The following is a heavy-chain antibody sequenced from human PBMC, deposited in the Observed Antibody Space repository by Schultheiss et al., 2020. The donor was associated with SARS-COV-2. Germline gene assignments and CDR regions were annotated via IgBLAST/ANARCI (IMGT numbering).Heavy chain of an antibody. CDR1: GGSISSSSYY. Sequence: SETLSLTCTVSGGSISSSSYYWSWIRQPAGKGLEWIGRIYTSGSTNYNPSLKSRVTISVDTSKNQFSLKLSSVTAADTAVYYCARTLSVAGALGWFDPWGQGTLVTVSS. CDR2: IYTSGST. J-gene: IGHJ5*02. CDR3: ARTLSVAGALGWFDP. D-gene: IGHD6-19*01. V-gene: IGHV4-61*02.